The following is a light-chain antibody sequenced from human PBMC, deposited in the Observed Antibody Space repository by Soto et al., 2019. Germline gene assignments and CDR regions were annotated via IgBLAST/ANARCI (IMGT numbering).Light chain of an antibody. Sequence: DIQMTQSPSTLSAAVGDRVTITCRASQSFSTWLAWYQQKPGKAPKLLIYTTSTLQSGVPSRFSGRGSGTHFALTISSLQPEDFATYYCQQSYSTLITFGQGTRLEIK. CDR1: QSFSTW. V-gene: IGKV1-5*01. CDR2: TTS. CDR3: QQSYSTLIT. J-gene: IGKJ5*01.